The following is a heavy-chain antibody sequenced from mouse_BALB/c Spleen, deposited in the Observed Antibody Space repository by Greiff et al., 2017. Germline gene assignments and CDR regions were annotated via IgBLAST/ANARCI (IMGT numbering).Heavy chain of an antibody. D-gene: IGHD2-1*01. CDR1: GFSLTSYG. V-gene: IGHV2-2*02. CDR2: IWSGGST. CDR3: AKIYYGNYVDYYAMDY. Sequence: VQLVESGPGLVQPSQSLSITCTVSGFSLTSYGVHWVRQSPGKGLEWLGVIWSGGSTDYNAAFISRLSISKDNSKSQVFFKMNSLQANDTAIYYCAKIYYGNYVDYYAMDYWGQGTSVTVSS. J-gene: IGHJ4*01.